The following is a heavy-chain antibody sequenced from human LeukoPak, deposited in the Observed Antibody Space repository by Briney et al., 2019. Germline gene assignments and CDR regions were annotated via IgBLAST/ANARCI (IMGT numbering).Heavy chain of an antibody. CDR1: GYTFTGYY. CDR3: ASPGSFYDILTGPGYCDY. D-gene: IGHD3-9*01. J-gene: IGHJ4*02. Sequence: ASVTVSCKAFGYTFTGYYMHWVRQAPGQGLQWMGWINPDSGDTNYAQRFQGKVTMTRDTSISTAYMELSSLTSDDTAVYYCASPGSFYDILTGPGYCDYWGQGTLVTVSS. CDR2: INPDSGDT. V-gene: IGHV1-2*02.